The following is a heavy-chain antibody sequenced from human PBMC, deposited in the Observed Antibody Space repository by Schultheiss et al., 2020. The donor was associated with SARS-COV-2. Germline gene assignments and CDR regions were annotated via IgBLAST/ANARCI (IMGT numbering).Heavy chain of an antibody. CDR3: ARVGSYGSGYYYYGMDV. CDR1: GGSISSSSYY. CDR2: IYYSGST. J-gene: IGHJ6*02. D-gene: IGHD3-10*01. V-gene: IGHV4-39*07. Sequence: SETLSLTCTVSGGSISSSSYYWGWIRQPPGKGLEWIGSIYYSGSTNYNPSLKSRVTISVDKSKNQFSLKLSSVTAADTAVYYCARVGSYGSGYYYYGMDVWGQGTTVTVSS.